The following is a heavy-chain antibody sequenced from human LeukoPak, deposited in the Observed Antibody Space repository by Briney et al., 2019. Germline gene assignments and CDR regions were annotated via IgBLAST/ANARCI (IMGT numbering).Heavy chain of an antibody. D-gene: IGHD6-13*01. J-gene: IGHJ4*02. CDR3: VREQQLGLIDY. Sequence: GGSLRLSCAASGFTFSSYWIHWVRQAPGKGLVWVSRINSDGSSTSYADSVKGRFTISRDNAKNTLYLQMNSLRAEDTAVYYCVREQQLGLIDYWVEGTLVTVSS. CDR2: INSDGSST. CDR1: GFTFSSYW. V-gene: IGHV3-74*01.